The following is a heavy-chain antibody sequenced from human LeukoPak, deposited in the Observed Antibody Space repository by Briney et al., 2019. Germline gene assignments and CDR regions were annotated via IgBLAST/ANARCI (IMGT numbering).Heavy chain of an antibody. Sequence: ASVKVSCKASGYTLTNYDINWVRQVPGQGLEWMGWLNADSGKTGYAQNFQGRVTFTRNTSIGTAYLELSSLRSEDTAVYYCARGRRVQYLYYFDYWGQGTLVTVSS. D-gene: IGHD2-2*01. CDR2: LNADSGKT. CDR1: GYTLTNYD. V-gene: IGHV1-8*03. CDR3: ARGRRVQYLYYFDY. J-gene: IGHJ4*02.